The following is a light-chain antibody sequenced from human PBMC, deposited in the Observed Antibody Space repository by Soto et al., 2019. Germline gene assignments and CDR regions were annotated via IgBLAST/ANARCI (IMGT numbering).Light chain of an antibody. Sequence: EIVMTQSPATLSVSPGERATLSCRASQTVSSYLAWYQHKPGQAPRPLIYGASTRATGIPARFSGSGSGTEFTLTISSLQSEDFSVYFCQQYHNWPGYTFGQGTKLEIK. CDR2: GAS. J-gene: IGKJ2*01. CDR3: QQYHNWPGYT. V-gene: IGKV3-15*01. CDR1: QTVSSY.